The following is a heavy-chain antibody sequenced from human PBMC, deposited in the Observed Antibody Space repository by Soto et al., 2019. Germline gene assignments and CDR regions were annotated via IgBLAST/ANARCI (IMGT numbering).Heavy chain of an antibody. CDR1: GGTFSSYA. CDR3: ASSYYGSGLSYYYYGMDV. J-gene: IGHJ6*02. CDR2: IIPIFGTA. Sequence: QVQLVQSGAEVKKPGSSVKVSCKASGGTFSSYAISWVRQAPGQGLEWMGGIIPIFGTANYAQKFQGRVTITADESTSTAYMELSSLRSEDTAVYYCASSYYGSGLSYYYYGMDVWCQGTTVTVSS. V-gene: IGHV1-69*01. D-gene: IGHD3-10*01.